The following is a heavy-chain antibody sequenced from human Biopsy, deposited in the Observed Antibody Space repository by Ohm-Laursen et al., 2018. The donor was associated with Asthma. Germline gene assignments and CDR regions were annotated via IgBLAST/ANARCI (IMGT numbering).Heavy chain of an antibody. J-gene: IGHJ6*02. Sequence: TLSLTCTVSGAYIGTPDYHWSWIRQSPGTGLEWIGFVFWSGTTHYNRSLERRLSISIDTTRNEFSMTLRSVTAADTAAYFCARVASYGDLYFGIDVWGPGTTVSVS. CDR2: VFWSGTT. CDR3: ARVASYGDLYFGIDV. CDR1: GAYIGTPDYH. V-gene: IGHV4-30-4*01. D-gene: IGHD4-17*01.